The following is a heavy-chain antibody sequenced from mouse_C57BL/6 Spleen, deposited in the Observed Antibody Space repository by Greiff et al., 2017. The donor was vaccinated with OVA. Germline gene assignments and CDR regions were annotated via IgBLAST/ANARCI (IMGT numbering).Heavy chain of an antibody. CDR3: AIYYWYFDY. D-gene: IGHD2-1*01. CDR2: ISYDGSN. CDR1: GYSITSGYY. V-gene: IGHV3-6*01. J-gene: IGHJ2*01. Sequence: EVKLQESGPGLVKPSQSLSLTCSVTGYSITSGYYWNWIRQFPGNKLEWMGYISYDGSNNYNPSLKNRISITRDTSKNQFFLKLNSVTTEDTATYYCAIYYWYFDYWGQGTTLTVSS.